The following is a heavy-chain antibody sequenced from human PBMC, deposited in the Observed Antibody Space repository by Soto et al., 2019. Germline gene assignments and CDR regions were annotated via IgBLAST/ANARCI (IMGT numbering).Heavy chain of an antibody. CDR1: GGSISSYY. CDR2: IYYSGST. CDR3: ARINWNYVYYYYYMDV. V-gene: IGHV4-59*08. D-gene: IGHD1-7*01. J-gene: IGHJ6*03. Sequence: SETLSLTCTVSGGSISSYYWSWIRQPPGKGLEWIGYIYYSGSTNYNPSLKSRVTISVDTPKNQFSLKLSSVTAADTAVYYCARINWNYVYYYYYMDVWGKGTTVTAP.